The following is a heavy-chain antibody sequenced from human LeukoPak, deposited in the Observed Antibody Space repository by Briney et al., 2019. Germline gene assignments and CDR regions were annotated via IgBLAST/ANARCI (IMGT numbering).Heavy chain of an antibody. CDR3: AKDILSMVRGALDY. CDR1: GFTFDDYA. V-gene: IGHV3-9*01. J-gene: IGHJ4*02. Sequence: GGSLRLSCAASGFTFDDYAMHWVRQAPGKGLEWVSGISWNSGSIGYADSVKGRFTISRDNAKNSLYLQMNSLRAEDTALYYCAKDILSMVRGALDYWGQGTLVTVSS. CDR2: ISWNSGSI. D-gene: IGHD3-10*01.